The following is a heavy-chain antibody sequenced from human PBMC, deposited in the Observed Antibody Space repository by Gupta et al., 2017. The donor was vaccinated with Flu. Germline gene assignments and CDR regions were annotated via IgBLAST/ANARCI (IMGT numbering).Heavy chain of an antibody. Sequence: WIRQPPGKGLEWIGSIYYSGSSHYTPSLKSRVTISVDASKNQFSLKLSSVTAADTAVYYCARRPYCGADCYNDAFHTWGQGTMVTVSS. J-gene: IGHJ3*02. CDR3: ARRPYCGADCYNDAFHT. D-gene: IGHD2-21*02. CDR2: IYYSGSS. V-gene: IGHV4-39*01.